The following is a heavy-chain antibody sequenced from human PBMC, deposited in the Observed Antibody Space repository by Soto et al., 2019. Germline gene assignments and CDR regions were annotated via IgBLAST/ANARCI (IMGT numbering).Heavy chain of an antibody. Sequence: SCRVSGFTFNNSGMHWVRQAPGKGLEWMAVISYDGSDKYYADSVKGRVIISRDNSKNTLNLEMNSLRAEDTAIYYCVKDRVPGAYGNYYGMDVWGQGTTVTVSS. V-gene: IGHV3-30*18. CDR1: GFTFNNSG. J-gene: IGHJ6*02. CDR2: ISYDGSDK. D-gene: IGHD5-12*01. CDR3: VKDRVPGAYGNYYGMDV.